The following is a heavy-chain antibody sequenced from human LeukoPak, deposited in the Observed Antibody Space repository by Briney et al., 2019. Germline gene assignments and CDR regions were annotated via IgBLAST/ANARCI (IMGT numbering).Heavy chain of an antibody. Sequence: GALRLSCAAPGFTFSSYWMSWVRQAPGKGLEWVANIKQDGSEKYYVDSVKGRFTISRDNVKNSLYLQMNSLRAEDTAVYYCASGITIFGVVSHFDYWGQGTLVTVSS. V-gene: IGHV3-7*01. D-gene: IGHD3-3*01. CDR1: GFTFSSYW. CDR3: ASGITIFGVVSHFDY. J-gene: IGHJ4*02. CDR2: IKQDGSEK.